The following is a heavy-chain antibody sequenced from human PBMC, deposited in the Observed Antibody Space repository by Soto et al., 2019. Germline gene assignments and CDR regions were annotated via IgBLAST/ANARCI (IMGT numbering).Heavy chain of an antibody. D-gene: IGHD2-2*01. CDR3: AKDQDIVVVQAAIFSWFDP. J-gene: IGHJ5*02. CDR2: ISGSGGST. CDR1: GFTFSSYA. Sequence: PGGSLRLSCAASGFTFSSYAMSWVRQAPGKGLEWVSAISGSGGSTYYADSVKGRFTISRDNSKNTLYLQMNSLRAEDTAVYYCAKDQDIVVVQAAIFSWFDPWGQGTLVTVSS. V-gene: IGHV3-23*01.